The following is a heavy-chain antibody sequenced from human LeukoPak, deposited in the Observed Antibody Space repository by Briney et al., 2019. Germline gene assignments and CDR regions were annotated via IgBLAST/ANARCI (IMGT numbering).Heavy chain of an antibody. D-gene: IGHD4-11*01. Sequence: GGSLRLSCAASGFTVSSHYMSWVRQAPGKGLEWVSVTDSGGSTSYADSVKGRFTISRDTFKNTLYLQMNGLRAEDTAVYYCARLGDYSNKDWGQGTLVTVSS. V-gene: IGHV3-53*01. J-gene: IGHJ4*02. CDR1: GFTVSSHY. CDR2: TDSGGST. CDR3: ARLGDYSNKD.